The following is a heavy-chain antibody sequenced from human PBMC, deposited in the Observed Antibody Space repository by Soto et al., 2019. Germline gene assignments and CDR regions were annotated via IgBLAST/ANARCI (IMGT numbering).Heavy chain of an antibody. Sequence: SGESLKISCKGSGYSFTSYWISWVRQMPGKGLEWMGRIDPSDSYTNYSPSFQGHVTISADKSISTAYLQWSSLKASDTAMYYCARHPYCSGGSCYPQSRMDVWGQGTTVTVSS. V-gene: IGHV5-10-1*01. D-gene: IGHD2-15*01. CDR1: GYSFTSYW. CDR2: IDPSDSYT. J-gene: IGHJ6*02. CDR3: ARHPYCSGGSCYPQSRMDV.